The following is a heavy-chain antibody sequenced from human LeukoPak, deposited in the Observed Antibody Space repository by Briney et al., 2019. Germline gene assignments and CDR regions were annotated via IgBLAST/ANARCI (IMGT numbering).Heavy chain of an antibody. CDR3: AREWQGGIAAAGTRIEGDY. D-gene: IGHD6-13*01. J-gene: IGHJ4*02. CDR1: GFSVSGYW. Sequence: GGSLRLSCAVSGFSVSGYWMAWVRQAPGGGLEWVAHIKQDGSEKNYVDSVKGRFTISRENAENSLFLQMNSLRVEDTAVYYCAREWQGGIAAAGTRIEGDYWGQGTLVAVSS. V-gene: IGHV3-7*01. CDR2: IKQDGSEK.